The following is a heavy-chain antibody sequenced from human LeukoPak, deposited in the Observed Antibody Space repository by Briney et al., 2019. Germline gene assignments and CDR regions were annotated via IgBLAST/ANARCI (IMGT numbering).Heavy chain of an antibody. CDR3: ASLDGETFAH. CDR1: GDSIRGFY. D-gene: IGHD3-3*01. V-gene: IGHV4-4*07. Sequence: SDTLSLTCTVSGDSIRGFYWSWVRQPAGQGLEYIGHMYISGSTTYNPSLKSRVTMSVDLAKNEVSLKLTSVTAADTAIYFCASLDGETFAHWGRGTLVLVSS. CDR2: MYISGST. J-gene: IGHJ4*02.